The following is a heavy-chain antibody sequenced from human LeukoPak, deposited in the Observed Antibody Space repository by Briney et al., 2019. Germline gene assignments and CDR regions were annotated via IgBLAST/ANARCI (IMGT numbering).Heavy chain of an antibody. CDR3: GRGGVGYKIWFAP. Sequence: GASVKVSCKASGYTFTSYYMHWVRQAPGQGLEWMGIINPSAGSTTYAQKFQGRVTMTRDTSTSTVYMELSSLTSEDTAFYYCGRGGVGYKIWFAPGGRGPLVTVPS. D-gene: IGHD5-24*01. CDR2: INPSAGST. CDR1: GYTFTSYY. J-gene: IGHJ5*02. V-gene: IGHV1-46*01.